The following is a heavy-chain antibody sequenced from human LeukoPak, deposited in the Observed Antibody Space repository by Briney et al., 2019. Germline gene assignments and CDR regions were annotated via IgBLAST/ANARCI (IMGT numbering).Heavy chain of an antibody. V-gene: IGHV1-2*02. CDR2: MHPGNGNT. J-gene: IGHJ4*02. CDR1: GYRFISNY. CDR3: AREGSYCVGGDCYSFDF. Sequence: ASVKVSCKASGYRFISNYIQWVRQAPGLGPEWMGWMHPGNGNTRYAEKFQGRVTMTRDTSINTAYMDPNSLRSDDTAVYYCAREGSYCVGGDCYSFDFWGQGTLITVSS. D-gene: IGHD2-21*02.